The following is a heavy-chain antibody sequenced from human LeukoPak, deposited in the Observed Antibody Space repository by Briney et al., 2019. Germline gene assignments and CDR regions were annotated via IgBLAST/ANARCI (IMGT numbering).Heavy chain of an antibody. CDR1: GYTFTGYF. CDR2: INPNTGDT. V-gene: IGHV1-2*02. Sequence: ASVTLSFTASGYTFTGYFLHWMRQPHAPGQELKGWINPNTGDTASAQTLQGRLTMTRDPSIFTAYRELRSLRSDDTAVYYCARDMNWRASIWYFDLWGRGTLVAVSS. CDR3: ARDMNWRASIWYFDL. J-gene: IGHJ2*01.